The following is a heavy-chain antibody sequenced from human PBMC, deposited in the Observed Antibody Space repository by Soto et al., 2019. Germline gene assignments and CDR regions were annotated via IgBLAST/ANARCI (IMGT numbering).Heavy chain of an antibody. CDR2: INPMGGST. V-gene: IGHV1-46*03. D-gene: IGHD3-16*01. Sequence: RASVKVSCKASGYTFTSSYIHWVRQAPGQGLEWMAIINPMGGSTNYAQKFQGRVTVTMDTSASTVYMELSSLRSEDTAVYYCGRGLFTGDYWGQGTLVTVSS. CDR3: GRGLFTGDY. J-gene: IGHJ4*02. CDR1: GYTFTSSY.